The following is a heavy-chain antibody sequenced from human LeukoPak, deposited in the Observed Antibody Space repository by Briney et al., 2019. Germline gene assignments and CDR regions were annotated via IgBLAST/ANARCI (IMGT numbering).Heavy chain of an antibody. Sequence: SETLSLTCTVSGGSISSGSYCWSWIRQPAGKGLEWIGHIHTSGNTNYNSSLKSRVTISVDTSKNQFSLKLSSVTAADTAVYYCARNGGDFDWLSGFDYWGQGTLVTVSS. CDR1: GGSISSGSYC. V-gene: IGHV4-61*09. D-gene: IGHD3-9*01. J-gene: IGHJ4*02. CDR3: ARNGGDFDWLSGFDY. CDR2: IHTSGNT.